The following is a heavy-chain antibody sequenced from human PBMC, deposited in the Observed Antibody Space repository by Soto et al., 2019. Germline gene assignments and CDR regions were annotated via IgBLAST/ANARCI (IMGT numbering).Heavy chain of an antibody. Sequence: EVQLLESGGGLVQPGGSLRVSCAASGFTFSTYALGWVRQAPGKGLEWVSAISGNGGTTYYSDSVKGRFSISGDNSKNTLYLQMNSLRAEDTAVYYCVKALYGGADYWGQGTLVTVSS. CDR1: GFTFSTYA. V-gene: IGHV3-23*01. D-gene: IGHD4-17*01. CDR2: ISGNGGTT. J-gene: IGHJ4*02. CDR3: VKALYGGADY.